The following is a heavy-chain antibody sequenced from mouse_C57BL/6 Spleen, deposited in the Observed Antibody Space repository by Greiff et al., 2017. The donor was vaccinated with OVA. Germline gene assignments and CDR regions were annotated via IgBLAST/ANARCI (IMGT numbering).Heavy chain of an antibody. D-gene: IGHD1-2*01. CDR1: GYTFTSYW. CDR3: ARGYTSYYAMDY. CDR2: IYPGSGST. V-gene: IGHV1-55*01. Sequence: QVQLQQSGAELVKPGASVKMSCKASGYTFTSYWITWVKQRPGQGLEWIGDIYPGSGSTNYNEKFKSKATLTVDTSSSTAYMQLSSLTSEDSAVYYCARGYTSYYAMDYWGQGTSVTVSS. J-gene: IGHJ4*01.